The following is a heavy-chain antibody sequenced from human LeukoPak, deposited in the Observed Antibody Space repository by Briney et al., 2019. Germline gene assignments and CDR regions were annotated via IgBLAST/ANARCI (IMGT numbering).Heavy chain of an antibody. J-gene: IGHJ4*02. CDR1: GFTFGDYA. CDR2: IRSKAYGGTT. D-gene: IGHD3-16*01. V-gene: IGHV3-49*04. Sequence: PGRSLRLSCTASGFTFGDYAMSWVRQAPGKGLEWVGFIRSKAYGGTTEYAASVKGRFTISRDNSKNTLYLQMNSLRAEDTAVYYCARDLGGLRLGEYMTWGQGTLVTVSS. CDR3: ARDLGGLRLGEYMT.